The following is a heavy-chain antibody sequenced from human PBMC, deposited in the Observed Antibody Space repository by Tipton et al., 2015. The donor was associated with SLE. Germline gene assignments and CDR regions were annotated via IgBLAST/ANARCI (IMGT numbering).Heavy chain of an antibody. CDR3: ARLNLVVVAATSYFDY. CDR2: ISSSGSTI. D-gene: IGHD2-15*01. Sequence: SLRLSCAASGFTFSSYEMNWVRQAPGKGLEWVSYISSSGSTIYYADSVKGRFTISRDNAKNSLYLQMNSLRAEDTAVYYCARLNLVVVAATSYFDYWGQGTLVTVSS. CDR1: GFTFSSYE. J-gene: IGHJ4*02. V-gene: IGHV3-48*03.